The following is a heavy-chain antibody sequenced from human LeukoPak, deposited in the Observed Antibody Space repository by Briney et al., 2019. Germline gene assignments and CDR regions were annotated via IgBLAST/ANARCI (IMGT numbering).Heavy chain of an antibody. CDR3: ARDRAYKAFDY. CDR1: GFNVSNSW. V-gene: IGHV3-7*01. Sequence: GGSLRLSCAASGFNVSNSWMNWVRPAPGKGLQWVASMHADGSEKFYLDSVRGRFGISRDDAKKSVYLQMRGLRAEDTAVYYCARDRAYKAFDYWGQGTLVTVSS. J-gene: IGHJ4*02. CDR2: MHADGSEK. D-gene: IGHD5-24*01.